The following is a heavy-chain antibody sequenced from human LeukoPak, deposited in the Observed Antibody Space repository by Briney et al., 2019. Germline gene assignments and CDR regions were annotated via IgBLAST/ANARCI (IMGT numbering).Heavy chain of an antibody. V-gene: IGHV1-46*02. Sequence: ASVKVSCKASGYTFNTYYIHWVRQAPGQGLEWMGLINPGGGDTTYAQNLQGRVTMTRDTSTSTVYMELSNLMSEDTAVYYCARGPRGQRFDYWGQGTLVTVSS. J-gene: IGHJ4*02. CDR2: INPGGGDT. D-gene: IGHD1-1*01. CDR1: GYTFNTYY. CDR3: ARGPRGQRFDY.